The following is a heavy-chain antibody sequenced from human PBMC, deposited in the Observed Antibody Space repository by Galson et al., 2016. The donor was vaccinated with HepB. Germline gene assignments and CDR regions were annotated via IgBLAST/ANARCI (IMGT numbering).Heavy chain of an antibody. D-gene: IGHD3-22*01. J-gene: IGHJ4*02. V-gene: IGHV4-4*02. CDR1: GGSISSSDW. CDR3: ARDKRESTTYYYDHSGYLDH. CDR2: IYHSGTT. Sequence: SETLSLTCAVSGGSISSSDWWSWVRQPPGKGLEWIGEIYHSGTTTYNPSLKSRVTISMDKSKSQFPLKVNSVTAADTAVYYCARDKRESTTYYYDHSGYLDHWGQGILVTVSS.